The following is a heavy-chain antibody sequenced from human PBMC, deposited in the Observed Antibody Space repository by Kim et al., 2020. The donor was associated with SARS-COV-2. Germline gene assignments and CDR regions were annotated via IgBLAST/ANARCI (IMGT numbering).Heavy chain of an antibody. CDR3: AREDYCSSTSCYYSSSPHYYYYGMDV. CDR1: GYTFTSYG. Sequence: ASVKVSCKASGYTFTSYGISWVRQAPGQGLEWMGWISAYNGNTNYAQKLQGRVTMTTDTSTSTAYMELRSLRSDDTAVYYCAREDYCSSTSCYYSSSPHYYYYGMDVWGQGTTVTVSS. CDR2: ISAYNGNT. V-gene: IGHV1-18*01. D-gene: IGHD2-2*01. J-gene: IGHJ6*02.